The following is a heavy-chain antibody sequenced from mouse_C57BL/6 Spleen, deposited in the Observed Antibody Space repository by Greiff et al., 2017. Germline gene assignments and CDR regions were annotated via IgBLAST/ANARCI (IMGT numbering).Heavy chain of an antibody. CDR2: IDPEDGET. Sequence: VQLQQSGAELVKPGASVKLSCTASGFNIKDYYMHWVQQRTEKGLEWIGRIDPEDGETKYSPKFQGKATITAATSSNTPDLHLSSLASEDTAVYYCARTANWCDFVYWGQGTTLTVSS. V-gene: IGHV14-2*01. CDR1: GFNIKDYY. J-gene: IGHJ2*01. D-gene: IGHD4-1*01. CDR3: ARTANWCDFVY.